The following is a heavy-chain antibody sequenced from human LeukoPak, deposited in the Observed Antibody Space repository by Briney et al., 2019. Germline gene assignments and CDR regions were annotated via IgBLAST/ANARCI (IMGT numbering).Heavy chain of an antibody. V-gene: IGHV4-59*01. CDR1: GGSISSYY. Sequence: SETLSLTCTVSGGSISSYYWSWIRQPPGKGLEWIGYIYYSGSTNYNPSLKSRVTISVATSKNQFSLKLSSATAADTAVYYCAREMTIEYGMDVWGQGTTVTVSS. CDR2: IYYSGST. J-gene: IGHJ6*02. D-gene: IGHD3-3*01. CDR3: AREMTIEYGMDV.